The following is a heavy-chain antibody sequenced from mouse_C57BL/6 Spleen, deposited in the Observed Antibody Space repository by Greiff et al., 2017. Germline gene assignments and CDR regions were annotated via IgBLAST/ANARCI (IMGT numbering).Heavy chain of an antibody. Sequence: EVMLVESGGDLVKPGGSLKLSCAASGFTFSSYGMPWVRQTPDKRLEWVATISSGGSYTYYPDSVQGLFTISRDNAKNPLYMQMSSLKSEDTAMYYCERGLTGTDAMDYWGQGTSVTVSS. CDR3: ERGLTGTDAMDY. CDR1: GFTFSSYG. CDR2: ISSGGSYT. V-gene: IGHV5-6*02. J-gene: IGHJ4*01. D-gene: IGHD4-1*01.